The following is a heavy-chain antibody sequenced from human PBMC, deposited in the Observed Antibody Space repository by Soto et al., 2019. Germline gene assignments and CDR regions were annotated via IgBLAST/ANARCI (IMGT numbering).Heavy chain of an antibody. Sequence: EVQLVESGGGLVQPGGSLRLSCAASGFTVSSNYMSWVRQAPGKGLEWVSVIYSGGTTYYADSVKGRFTISRDNSKNTLYLQMSRLIAEDTAVYYCARNVDSRDYRGWFDPWGQGTLVTVSS. CDR3: ARNVDSRDYRGWFDP. J-gene: IGHJ5*02. V-gene: IGHV3-66*01. D-gene: IGHD3-22*01. CDR2: IYSGGTT. CDR1: GFTVSSNY.